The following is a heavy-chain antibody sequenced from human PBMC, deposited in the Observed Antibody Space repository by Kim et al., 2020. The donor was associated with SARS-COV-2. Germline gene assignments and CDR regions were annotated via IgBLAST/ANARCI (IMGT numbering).Heavy chain of an antibody. D-gene: IGHD1-1*01. CDR1: GYTFTGYY. J-gene: IGHJ4*02. Sequence: ASVKVSCKASGYTFTGYYLHWVRQAPGQGLEWMGWINRNNGGTNYAQNFQGRVTMTRDTSISTAFIELSGLRSDDTAVYYCATGNEIYYFNYWGQGTLVTVSS. V-gene: IGHV1-2*02. CDR3: ATGNEIYYFNY. CDR2: INRNNGGT.